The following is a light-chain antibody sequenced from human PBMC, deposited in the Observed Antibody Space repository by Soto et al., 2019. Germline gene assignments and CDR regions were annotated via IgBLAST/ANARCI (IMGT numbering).Light chain of an antibody. V-gene: IGKV2-28*01. J-gene: IGKJ2*01. Sequence: DIVMTQSPLSLPVTPAEPASISYRSNENLLHTNVNYSFDWYLQKPEQSLQPLIYWRPNRASGVPDRFSASASGASLTVNISTLAAYDLGVYDDAQALQTPYTFGQRTKVEIK. CDR2: WRP. CDR3: AQALQTPYT. CDR1: ENLLHTNVNYS.